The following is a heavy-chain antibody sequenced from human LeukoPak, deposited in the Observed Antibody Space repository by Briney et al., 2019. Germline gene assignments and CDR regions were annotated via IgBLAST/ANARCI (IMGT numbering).Heavy chain of an antibody. CDR3: AKATGSGSFLVDY. J-gene: IGHJ4*02. Sequence: GGSLRLSCAASAFTFENFAMHWVRQGPRKGLEWVSLISADGATTHYTDSVKGRFTVSRDNSKNSLFLQMNSPRTEDTAFYYCAKATGSGSFLVDYLGQGTLVTVSS. D-gene: IGHD3-10*01. CDR1: AFTFENFA. V-gene: IGHV3-43*02. CDR2: ISADGATT.